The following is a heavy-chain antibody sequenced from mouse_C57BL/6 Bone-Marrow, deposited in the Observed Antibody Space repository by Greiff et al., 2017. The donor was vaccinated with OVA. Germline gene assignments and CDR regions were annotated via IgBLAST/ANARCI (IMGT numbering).Heavy chain of an antibody. J-gene: IGHJ1*03. CDR1: EYEFPSHD. V-gene: IGHV5-2*01. CDR3: AGHKTYYGSSDWYFDV. Sequence: EVKLVESGGGLVQPGESLKLSCESNEYEFPSHDMSWVRKTPEKRLELVAAINSDGGSTYYPDTMERRFIISRDNTKKTLYLQMSSLRSEDTALYYCAGHKTYYGSSDWYFDVWGTGTTVTVSS. D-gene: IGHD1-1*01. CDR2: INSDGGST.